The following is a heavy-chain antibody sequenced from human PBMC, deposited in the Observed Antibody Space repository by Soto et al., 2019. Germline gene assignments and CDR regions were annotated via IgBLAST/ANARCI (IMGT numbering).Heavy chain of an antibody. CDR3: WRRRFYSSCLRPIGHDAFDI. CDR2: IYPGDSDT. Sequence: GESLKISCKGSGYSFTSYWIGWVRQMPGKGLEWMGIIYPGDSDTRYSPSFQGQVTISADKSISTAYLQWSSLKASDTAMYYCWRRRFYSSCLRPIGHDAFDIWGQGTMVTVSS. J-gene: IGHJ3*02. V-gene: IGHV5-51*01. CDR1: GYSFTSYW. D-gene: IGHD3-22*01.